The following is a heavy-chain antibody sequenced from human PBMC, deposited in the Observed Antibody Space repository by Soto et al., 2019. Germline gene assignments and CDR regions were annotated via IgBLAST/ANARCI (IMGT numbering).Heavy chain of an antibody. CDR3: ARPRTAMAHFDY. V-gene: IGHV5-51*01. CDR2: IYPGDSDT. Sequence: GESRKISCKGSGYSFTSYWIGWVRQMPGKGLEWMGIIYPGDSDTRYSPSFQGQVTMSADKSISTAYLQWSSLEASDTAVYYCARPRTAMAHFDYWGQGTLVTVSS. J-gene: IGHJ4*02. D-gene: IGHD5-18*01. CDR1: GYSFTSYW.